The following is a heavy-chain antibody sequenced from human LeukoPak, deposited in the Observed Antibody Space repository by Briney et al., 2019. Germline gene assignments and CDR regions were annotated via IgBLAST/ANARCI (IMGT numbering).Heavy chain of an antibody. CDR2: IYSGGST. V-gene: IGHV3-53*01. CDR3: ARGSSSGFGELLLNPLDY. D-gene: IGHD3-10*01. Sequence: GGSLRLSCAASGFTVSSNYMSWVRQAPGKGLEWVSVIYSGGSTYYADSVKGRFTISRDNSKNTLYLQMNSLRAEDTAVYYCARGSSSGFGELLLNPLDYWGQGTLVTVSP. J-gene: IGHJ4*02. CDR1: GFTVSSNY.